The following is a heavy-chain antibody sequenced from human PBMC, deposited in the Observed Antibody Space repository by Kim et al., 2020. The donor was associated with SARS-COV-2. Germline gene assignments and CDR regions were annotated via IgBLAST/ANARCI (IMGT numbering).Heavy chain of an antibody. V-gene: IGHV4-39*01. CDR3: ARHWSGVVTGPFPWYFDL. CDR2: IYYSGST. Sequence: SETLSLTCTVSGGSISSSSYYWGWIRQPPGKGLEWIGSIYYSGSTYYNPSLKSRVTISVDTSKNQFSLKLSSVTAADTAVYYCARHWSGVVTGPFPWYFDLWGRGTLVTVSS. J-gene: IGHJ2*01. CDR1: GGSISSSSYY. D-gene: IGHD2-21*02.